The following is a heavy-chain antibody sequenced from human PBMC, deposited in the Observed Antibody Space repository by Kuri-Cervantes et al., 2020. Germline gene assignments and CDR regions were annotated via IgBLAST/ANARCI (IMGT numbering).Heavy chain of an antibody. Sequence: GSLRLSCAASGFTFSDYYMSWIRQPPGKGLEWIGEINHSGSTNYNPSLKSRVTISVDTSKNQFSLKLSSVTAADTAVYYCARATDGVDYWGQGTLVTVSS. CDR3: ARATDGVDY. J-gene: IGHJ4*02. V-gene: IGHV4-34*01. CDR2: INHSGST. CDR1: GFTFSDYY. D-gene: IGHD3-10*01.